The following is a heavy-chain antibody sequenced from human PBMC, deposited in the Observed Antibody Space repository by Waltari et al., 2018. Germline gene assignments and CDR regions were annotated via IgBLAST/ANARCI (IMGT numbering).Heavy chain of an antibody. CDR3: ARLVVTPRYAFDI. CDR2: IYHSVST. CDR1: GYSISSGYY. V-gene: IGHV4-38-2*01. Sequence: QVQLQESGPGLVKPSETLSLTCAVSGYSISSGYYWGWIRQPPGKGLEWIGSIYHSVSTYYNPSLKSRVTISVDTSKNQFSLKLSSVTAADTAVYYCARLVVTPRYAFDIWGQGTMVTVSS. J-gene: IGHJ3*02. D-gene: IGHD2-15*01.